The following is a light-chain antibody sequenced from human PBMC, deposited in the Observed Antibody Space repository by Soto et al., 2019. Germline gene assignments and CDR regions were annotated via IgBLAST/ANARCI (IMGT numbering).Light chain of an antibody. CDR2: DAS. CDR1: QSINRH. J-gene: IGKJ4*01. Sequence: EIVLTQSPATLSLSPGERATLSCRASQSINRHLAWYRQKPGQAPRLLIYDASNRATGIPARFSGSGSGTDFTLTSSSLEPEYFGVYCWQQRSNWPPVTFGGGTKVEIK. CDR3: QQRSNWPPVT. V-gene: IGKV3-11*01.